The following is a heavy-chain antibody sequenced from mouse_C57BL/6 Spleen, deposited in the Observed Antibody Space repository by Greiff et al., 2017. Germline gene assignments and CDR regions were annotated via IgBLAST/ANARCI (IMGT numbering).Heavy chain of an antibody. D-gene: IGHD2-3*01. CDR1: GYSITSDY. Sequence: EVKLMESGPGLAKPSQTLSLTCSVTGYSITSDYWNWIRKFPGHKLEYMGYISYSGSTYYNPSLKSRISITRDTSKNQYYLQLNSVTTEDTATYYCERYFLYGGYPGAMDYWGQGTSVTVSS. CDR3: ERYFLYGGYPGAMDY. V-gene: IGHV3-8*01. CDR2: ISYSGST. J-gene: IGHJ4*01.